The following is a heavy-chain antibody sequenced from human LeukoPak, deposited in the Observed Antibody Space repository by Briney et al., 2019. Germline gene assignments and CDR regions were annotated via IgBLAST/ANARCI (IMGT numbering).Heavy chain of an antibody. D-gene: IGHD1-26*01. CDR3: AKIRVRWELLGPFDY. CDR1: GFIFSSYA. J-gene: IGHJ4*02. Sequence: GGSLRLSCAASGFIFSSYAMSWVRQAPRKGLEWVSSLSGSGISTYYADSVKGRFTIPRDNSKNTLYLQMNSLRAEDTAVYYRAKIRVRWELLGPFDYWGQGTLVTVSS. V-gene: IGHV3-23*01. CDR2: LSGSGIST.